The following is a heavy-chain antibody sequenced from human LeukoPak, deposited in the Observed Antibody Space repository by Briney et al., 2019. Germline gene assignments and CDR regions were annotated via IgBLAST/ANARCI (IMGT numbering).Heavy chain of an antibody. D-gene: IGHD2-21*02. V-gene: IGHV4-39*07. J-gene: IGHJ4*02. CDR2: IYYSGST. Sequence: SETLSLTCTVSGGSISSSSYYWGWIRQPPGKGLEWIGSIYYSGSTYYNPSLKSRVTISVDTSKNQFSLKLSSVTAADTAVYYCARGGRLPRYFDYWGQGTLVTVSS. CDR1: GGSISSSSYY. CDR3: ARGGRLPRYFDY.